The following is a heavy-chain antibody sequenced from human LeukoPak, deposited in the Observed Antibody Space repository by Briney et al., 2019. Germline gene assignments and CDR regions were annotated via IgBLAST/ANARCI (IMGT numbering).Heavy chain of an antibody. V-gene: IGHV1-18*01. CDR3: ARVLGDYVWGSYELYFDY. CDR2: ISAYNGNT. D-gene: IGHD3-16*01. CDR1: GYTFTSYG. Sequence: ASVKVSCKASGYTFTSYGISWVRQAPGQGLEWMGWISAYNGNTNYAQKLQGRVTMTTDISTSTAYMELRSLRSDDTAVYYCARVLGDYVWGSYELYFDYWGQGTLVTVSS. J-gene: IGHJ4*02.